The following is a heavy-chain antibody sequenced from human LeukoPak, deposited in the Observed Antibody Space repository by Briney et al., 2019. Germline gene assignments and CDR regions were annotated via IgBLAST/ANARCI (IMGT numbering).Heavy chain of an antibody. CDR1: GFTFSNHG. J-gene: IGHJ4*02. CDR2: IIGGAGGT. CDR3: THGSMYQLDY. V-gene: IGHV3-23*01. D-gene: IGHD2-2*01. Sequence: PGGSLRLSCAASGFTFSNHGMNWVRQAPGKGLEWVSGIIGGAGGTYYADSVKGRFTISRDNSKNTLYLQMNSLRAEDTAVYYCTHGSMYQLDYWGQGTLVTVSS.